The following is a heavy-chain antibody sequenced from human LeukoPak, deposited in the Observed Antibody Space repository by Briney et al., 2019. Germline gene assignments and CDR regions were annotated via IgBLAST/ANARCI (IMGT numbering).Heavy chain of an antibody. V-gene: IGHV1-8*01. D-gene: IGHD3-3*01. CDR2: MNPNSGNT. J-gene: IGHJ4*02. Sequence: ASVKAPCKASGYTFTSYDINWVRQATGQGLEWMGWMNPNSGNTGYAQKFQGRVTMTRNTSISTAYMELSSLRSEDTAVYYCARSIRFLEWLCETRVCPKKYYFDYWGQGTLVTVSS. CDR3: ARSIRFLEWLCETRVCPKKYYFDY. CDR1: GYTFTSYD.